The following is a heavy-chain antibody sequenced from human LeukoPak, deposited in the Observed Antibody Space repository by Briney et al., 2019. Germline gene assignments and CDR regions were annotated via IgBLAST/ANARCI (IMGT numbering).Heavy chain of an antibody. CDR3: ARGSRYFDWLFEY. Sequence: GASVKVSCKASGYTFTGYYMHWVRQAPGQGLEWTGWINPNSGGTNYAQKFQGRVTMTRDTSISTAYMELSRLGSDDTAIYYCARGSRYFDWLFEYWGQGTLVTVTS. CDR2: INPNSGGT. D-gene: IGHD3-9*01. J-gene: IGHJ4*02. CDR1: GYTFTGYY. V-gene: IGHV1-2*02.